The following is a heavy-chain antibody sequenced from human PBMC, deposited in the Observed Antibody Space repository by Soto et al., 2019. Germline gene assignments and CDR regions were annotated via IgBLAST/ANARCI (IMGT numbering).Heavy chain of an antibody. J-gene: IGHJ4*02. CDR2: IYYSGST. CDR1: GGSISSSSYY. V-gene: IGHV4-39*01. Sequence: QLQLQESGPGLVKPSETLSLTCTVSGGSISSSSYYWGWIRQPPGKGLEWIGSIYYSGSTYYNPSLKSRVTISVDTSKNQFPLKLSSVTAADTAVYYCASLYDFWSGYHSSPIYWGQGTLVTVSS. D-gene: IGHD3-3*01. CDR3: ASLYDFWSGYHSSPIY.